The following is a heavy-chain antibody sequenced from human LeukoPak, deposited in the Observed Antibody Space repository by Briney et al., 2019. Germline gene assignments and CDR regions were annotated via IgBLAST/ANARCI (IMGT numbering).Heavy chain of an antibody. CDR2: IKQDGSEK. D-gene: IGHD3-22*01. J-gene: IGHJ4*02. CDR1: GFTFSSYW. Sequence: PGGSLRLSCAASGFTFSSYWMSWVRQAPGKGLEWVANIKQDGSEKYYVDSVKGRFTISRDNAKNSLYLQMNGLRAEDTATYYCARDNQYNSDSSDYGGTNFDYWGQGTLVTVSS. V-gene: IGHV3-7*03. CDR3: ARDNQYNSDSSDYGGTNFDY.